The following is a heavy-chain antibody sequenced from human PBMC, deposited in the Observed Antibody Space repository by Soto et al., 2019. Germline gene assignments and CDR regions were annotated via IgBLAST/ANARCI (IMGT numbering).Heavy chain of an antibody. CDR3: ARPRRDYYYYYGIDV. Sequence: QVQLVESGGGVVQHGRSLRISCAASGFTFSGYGMHWVRQAPGKGLEWVAVISNDALNKYYADSVKVRFAISSDDSKHTLYLQMDSLRADDTAVYYCARPRRDYYYYYGIDVWGQGTTFSVSS. CDR2: ISNDALNK. CDR1: GFTFSGYG. V-gene: IGHV3-30*03. J-gene: IGHJ6*02.